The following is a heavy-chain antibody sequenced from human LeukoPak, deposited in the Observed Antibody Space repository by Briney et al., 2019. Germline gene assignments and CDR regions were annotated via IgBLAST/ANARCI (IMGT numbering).Heavy chain of an antibody. D-gene: IGHD4-17*01. J-gene: IGHJ4*02. V-gene: IGHV1-18*01. CDR3: ARDDGDYVFDY. Sequence: ASVKVSCKASGYTFTNYGISWVRQAPGQGLEWMGWISAYNGNTNYAQKFKGRVTMTTDTSTSTLYMELRSLRSDDTAVYYCARDDGDYVFDYWGQGTLVTVSS. CDR1: GYTFTNYG. CDR2: ISAYNGNT.